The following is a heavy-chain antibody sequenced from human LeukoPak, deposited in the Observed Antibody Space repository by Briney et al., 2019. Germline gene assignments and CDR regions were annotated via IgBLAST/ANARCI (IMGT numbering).Heavy chain of an antibody. CDR1: GGTFSSYA. CDR3: ARGLPLTGYYFDY. Sequence: ASVKVSCKASGGTFSSYAISWVRQAPGQGLEWMGGIIPIFGTANYAQKFQGRVTITADESTSTAYMELSSLRSEDTAVYYCARGLPLTGYYFDYWGQGTLDTVSS. V-gene: IGHV1-69*13. D-gene: IGHD3-9*01. CDR2: IIPIFGTA. J-gene: IGHJ4*02.